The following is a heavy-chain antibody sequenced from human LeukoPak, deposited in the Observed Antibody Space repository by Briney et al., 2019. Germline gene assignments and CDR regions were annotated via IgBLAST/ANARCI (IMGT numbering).Heavy chain of an antibody. CDR2: IYTTGST. J-gene: IGHJ4*02. Sequence: PSETLSLTCTVSGGSVSSGRYYWSWIRQPAGKGLEWIGRIYTTGSTNYNPSLKSRVTISVDTSKNQFSLKLSSVTAADTAVYYCASSDWGSTPDYWGQGILVTVSS. D-gene: IGHD7-27*01. V-gene: IGHV4-61*02. CDR1: GGSVSSGRYY. CDR3: ASSDWGSTPDY.